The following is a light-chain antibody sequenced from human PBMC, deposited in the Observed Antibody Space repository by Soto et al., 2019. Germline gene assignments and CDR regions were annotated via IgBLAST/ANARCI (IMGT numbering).Light chain of an antibody. CDR2: GAS. V-gene: IGKV3-20*01. CDR3: HQYESSLWT. J-gene: IGKJ1*01. CDR1: QIVSASY. Sequence: EIVLTQSPGTLSLSPGERATLSCRADQIVSASYLVWYQQKTGQAPRLLIYGASSRAAGIPDRFSGSGSGTDFTLTISRLEPEDFAVYYCHQYESSLWTFGQGTKVEIK.